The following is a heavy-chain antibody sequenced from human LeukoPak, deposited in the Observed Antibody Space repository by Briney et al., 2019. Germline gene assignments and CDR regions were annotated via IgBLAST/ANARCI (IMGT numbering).Heavy chain of an antibody. CDR1: GFTFSSYW. CDR3: TKDQEIATIGGYFDS. Sequence: SGGSLRLSCAASGFTFSSYWMSWVRQAPGKGLEWVASISGNGRDTYYADSVKGRFTISRDSPDNTLYLQMNGLRTDDTAVYYCTKDQEIATIGGYFDSWGQGTLVTVSS. D-gene: IGHD5-24*01. J-gene: IGHJ4*03. V-gene: IGHV3-23*01. CDR2: ISGNGRDT.